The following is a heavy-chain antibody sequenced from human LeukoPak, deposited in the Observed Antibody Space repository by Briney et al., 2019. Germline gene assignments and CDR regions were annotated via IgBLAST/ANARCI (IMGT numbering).Heavy chain of an antibody. CDR1: GFTFSTYA. D-gene: IGHD1-26*01. J-gene: IGHJ3*02. Sequence: PGGSLRLSCAASGFTFSTYAMSWVRQAPGKGLEWVSGITNTGGVTLYADSVKGRLTISRDNAKNSLYLQMNSLRAEDTAVYYCARGSGSYYKLYAFDIWGQGTMVTVSS. CDR2: ITNTGGVT. CDR3: ARGSGSYYKLYAFDI. V-gene: IGHV3-23*05.